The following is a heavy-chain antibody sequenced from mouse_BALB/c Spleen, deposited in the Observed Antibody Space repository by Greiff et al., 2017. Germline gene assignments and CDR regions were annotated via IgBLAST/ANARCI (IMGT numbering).Heavy chain of an antibody. V-gene: IGHV1-69*02. Sequence: VQLQQPGAELVRPGASVKLSCKASGYTFTSYWINWVKQRPGQGLEWIGNIYPSDSYTNYNQKFKDKATLTVDKSSSTAYMQLSSPTSEDSAVYYCTRSTMITTRELAYWGQGTLVTVSA. J-gene: IGHJ3*01. CDR2: IYPSDSYT. CDR1: GYTFTSYW. D-gene: IGHD2-4*01. CDR3: TRSTMITTRELAY.